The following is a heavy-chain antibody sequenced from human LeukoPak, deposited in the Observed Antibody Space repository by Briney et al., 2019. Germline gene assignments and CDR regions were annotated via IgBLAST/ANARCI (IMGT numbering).Heavy chain of an antibody. V-gene: IGHV3-66*01. Sequence: GGSLRLSCAASGFTVSSNYMSWVRQAPGKGLEWVSVIYSGGSTYYADSVKGRFTISRDNSKNTLYLQMNSLKTEDTAVYFCARVARSNFGEFDLWGQGTLVTVSS. D-gene: IGHD3-10*01. CDR1: GFTVSSNY. CDR2: IYSGGST. J-gene: IGHJ5*02. CDR3: ARVARSNFGEFDL.